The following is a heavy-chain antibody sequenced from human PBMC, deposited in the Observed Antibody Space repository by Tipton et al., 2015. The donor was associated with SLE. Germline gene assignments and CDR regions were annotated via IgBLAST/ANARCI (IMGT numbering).Heavy chain of an antibody. CDR1: GGSFSGYY. Sequence: TLSLTCAVYGGSFSGYYWSWIRQPPGKGLEWIGEINHSGSTNYNPSLKSRVTISVDTSKNQFSLKLSSVTGADTAVYYCARGKRHYDVLTGYYSKPHYFDFWGQGTVVAVSP. CDR3: ARGKRHYDVLTGYYSKPHYFDF. V-gene: IGHV4-34*01. CDR2: INHSGST. J-gene: IGHJ4*02. D-gene: IGHD3-9*01.